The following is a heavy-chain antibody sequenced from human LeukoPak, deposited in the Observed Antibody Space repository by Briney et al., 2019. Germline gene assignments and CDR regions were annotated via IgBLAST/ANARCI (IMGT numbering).Heavy chain of an antibody. Sequence: PGGSLRLSCAASGFTFSTYAMSWVRQAPGKGLQWVSDISGSGGTTYYADSVKGRFTISRDNSKNTVYLQMNSLRAEDTAIYYCASHSSGSFDIWGQGTMVTVSS. CDR3: ASHSSGSFDI. D-gene: IGHD3-22*01. CDR2: ISGSGGTT. CDR1: GFTFSTYA. J-gene: IGHJ3*02. V-gene: IGHV3-23*01.